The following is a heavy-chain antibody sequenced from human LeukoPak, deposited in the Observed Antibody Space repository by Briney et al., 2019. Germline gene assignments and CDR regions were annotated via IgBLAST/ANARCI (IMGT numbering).Heavy chain of an antibody. Sequence: GGSLRLSCAASGFTFSSYSMNWVHQAPGKGLEWVSYISSSSSTRYYADSVKGRFTISRDNAKNSLYLQMNSLRAEDTGVYYCARDLGGLPDYWGQGTLVTVSS. V-gene: IGHV3-48*04. D-gene: IGHD4-23*01. CDR2: ISSSSSTR. J-gene: IGHJ4*02. CDR1: GFTFSSYS. CDR3: ARDLGGLPDY.